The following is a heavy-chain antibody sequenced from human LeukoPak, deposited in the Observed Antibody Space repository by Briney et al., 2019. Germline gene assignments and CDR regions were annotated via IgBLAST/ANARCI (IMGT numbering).Heavy chain of an antibody. CDR3: ARDGFDLQDYDFWSGHEHYFDY. Sequence: PGGSLRLSCAASGFTFSSYEMNWVRQAPGKGLEWVSYISSSGSTIYYADSVKGRFTISRDNAKNSLYLQMNSLRAEDTAVYYCARDGFDLQDYDFWSGHEHYFDYWGQGTLVTVSS. CDR2: ISSSGSTI. V-gene: IGHV3-48*03. D-gene: IGHD3-3*01. CDR1: GFTFSSYE. J-gene: IGHJ4*02.